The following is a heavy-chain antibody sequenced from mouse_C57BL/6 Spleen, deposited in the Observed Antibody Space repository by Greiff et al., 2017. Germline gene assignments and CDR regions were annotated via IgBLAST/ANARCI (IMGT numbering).Heavy chain of an antibody. CDR1: GYTFTDYN. V-gene: IGHV1-22*01. J-gene: IGHJ1*03. D-gene: IGHD2-5*01. CDR3: ARDYSIWYFDV. CDR2: INPNNGGP. Sequence: SGPELVKPGASVKMSCKASGYTFTDYNMPWVKQSHGKSLEWIGYINPNNGGPSYNQQFKGKATLTVNKSSSTAYMELRSLTSEDSAVEYCARDYSIWYFDVWGTGTTVTVSS.